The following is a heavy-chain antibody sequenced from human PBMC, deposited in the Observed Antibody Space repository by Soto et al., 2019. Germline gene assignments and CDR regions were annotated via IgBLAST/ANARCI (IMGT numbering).Heavy chain of an antibody. CDR2: ISSSSNSI. D-gene: IGHD3-10*01. J-gene: IGHJ4*02. Sequence: EVQLVESGGGLVQPGGSLRLSCAASGFTFSRYSMNWVRQAPGKGLEWVSYISSSSNSIYYADSVKGRFTXSXXXAKXXXXXXXXXXXXXXXAVYYCAXPVEXSTTXCIRWGQGTLVTVSS. CDR1: GFTFSRYS. CDR3: AXPVEXSTTXCIR. V-gene: IGHV3-48*01.